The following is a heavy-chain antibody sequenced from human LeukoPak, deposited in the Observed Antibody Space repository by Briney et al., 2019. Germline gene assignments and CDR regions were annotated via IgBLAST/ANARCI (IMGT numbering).Heavy chain of an antibody. CDR2: VSLNSGGT. V-gene: IGHV1-2*02. CDR3: AREIAGPYDFWSGYYSPDDAFDI. Sequence: ASVTVSCTASGYTFTGYYMHWVRQPHGPGQELMGWVSLNSGGTNYAQTFQGRVTMTRATSISTAYMELRRLRSDDTAVYDCAREIAGPYDFWSGYYSPDDAFDIWGQGTMVTVSS. CDR1: GYTFTGYY. D-gene: IGHD3-3*01. J-gene: IGHJ3*02.